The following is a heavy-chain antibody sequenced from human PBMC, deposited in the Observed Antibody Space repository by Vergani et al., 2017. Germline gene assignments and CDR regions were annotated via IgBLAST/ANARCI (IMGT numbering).Heavy chain of an antibody. V-gene: IGHV3-30*02. Sequence: QVQLVQSGGGVVQPGGSLRLCCVASGFTFNRYGMQWVRQAPGKGLEWVAYVLFDGSNEYYADSVKGRFIVSRDNSNDALYLQMNSMRTDDTAVYYCARDLAYCHEGSCALWGQGSVVTVSS. CDR3: ARDLAYCHEGSCAL. CDR1: GFTFNRYG. CDR2: VLFDGSNE. D-gene: IGHD2-15*01. J-gene: IGHJ4*02.